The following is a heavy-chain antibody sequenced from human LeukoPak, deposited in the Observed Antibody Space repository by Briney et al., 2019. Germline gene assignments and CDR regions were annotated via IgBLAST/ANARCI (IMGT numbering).Heavy chain of an antibody. Sequence: QSGGSLRLSCAASGFTFSSYAMHWVRQAPGKGLEWVAVISYDGSNKYYADSVKGRFTISRDNSKNSLYLQMNSLRAEDTAVYYCARSLVGARTFDIWGQGTMVTVSS. J-gene: IGHJ3*02. CDR1: GFTFSSYA. V-gene: IGHV3-30-3*01. D-gene: IGHD1-26*01. CDR3: ARSLVGARTFDI. CDR2: ISYDGSNK.